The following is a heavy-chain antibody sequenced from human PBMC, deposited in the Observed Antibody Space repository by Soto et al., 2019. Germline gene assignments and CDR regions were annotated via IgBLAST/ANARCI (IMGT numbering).Heavy chain of an antibody. CDR2: INHSGST. V-gene: IGHV4-34*01. CDR3: ERGRGGSSWYANY. CDR1: GGSFSGYY. D-gene: IGHD6-13*01. Sequence: SETLSLTCAVYGGSFSGYYWSWIRQPPGKGLEWIGEINHSGSTNYNPSLKSRVTISVDTSKNQFSLKLSSVTAADTAVYYCERGRGGSSWYANYWGQGTLVTVSS. J-gene: IGHJ4*02.